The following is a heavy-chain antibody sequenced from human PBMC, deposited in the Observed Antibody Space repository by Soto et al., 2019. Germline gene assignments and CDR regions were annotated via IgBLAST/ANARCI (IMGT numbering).Heavy chain of an antibody. Sequence: SETLSLTCTVSGGSISSGDYYWSWIRQPPGKGLEWIGYIYYSGSTYYNPSLKSRVTISVDTSKNQFSLKLSSVTAADTAVYYCARTLTAAGSRFDPWGQGTLVTVSS. D-gene: IGHD6-13*01. V-gene: IGHV4-30-4*01. CDR1: GGSISSGDYY. J-gene: IGHJ5*02. CDR3: ARTLTAAGSRFDP. CDR2: IYYSGST.